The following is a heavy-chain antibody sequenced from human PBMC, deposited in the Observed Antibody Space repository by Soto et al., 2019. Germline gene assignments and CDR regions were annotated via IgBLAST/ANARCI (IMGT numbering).Heavy chain of an antibody. CDR1: GGSFSGYY. Sequence: QVQLQQWGAGLLKPSETLSLTCAVYGGSFSGYYWSWIRQPPGKGLEWIGEINHSGSTNYNPSLESRVPISVDASRDQSSLKLSTGTAAGTAVYDCARSGSEGVAPIVRGARRFDPWGQGSLVTVSS. J-gene: IGHJ5*02. V-gene: IGHV4-34*01. CDR3: ARSGSEGVAPIVRGARRFDP. D-gene: IGHD2-15*01. CDR2: INHSGST.